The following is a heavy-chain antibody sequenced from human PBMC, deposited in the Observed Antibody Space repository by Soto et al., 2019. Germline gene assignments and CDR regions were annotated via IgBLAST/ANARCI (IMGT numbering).Heavy chain of an antibody. V-gene: IGHV3-15*07. CDR3: TTGNDFWSGYYTR. CDR2: IKSKTDGGTT. CDR1: GFTFSNAW. Sequence: GGSLRLSCAASGFTFSNAWMNWVRQAPGKGLEWVGRIKSKTDGGTTDYAAPVKGRFTISRDDSKNTLYLQMNSLKTEDTAVYYCTTGNDFWSGYYTRWGQGTLVTVSS. D-gene: IGHD3-3*01. J-gene: IGHJ4*02.